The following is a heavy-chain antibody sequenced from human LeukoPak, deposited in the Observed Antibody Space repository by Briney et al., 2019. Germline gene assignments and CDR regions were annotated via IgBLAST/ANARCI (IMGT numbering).Heavy chain of an antibody. V-gene: IGHV3-33*06. D-gene: IGHD3-10*01. CDR1: GFTFSDFG. CDR3: AKDSWIPTMVRGADFDY. CDR2: IWYDGSKE. J-gene: IGHJ4*02. Sequence: GGSLRLSCAASGFTFSDFGMHWVRQAPGKGLEWVAMIWYDGSKEYYMESVKGRFTISRDNSKNTLYLQMNSLRAEDTAVYYCAKDSWIPTMVRGADFDYWGQGTLVTVSS.